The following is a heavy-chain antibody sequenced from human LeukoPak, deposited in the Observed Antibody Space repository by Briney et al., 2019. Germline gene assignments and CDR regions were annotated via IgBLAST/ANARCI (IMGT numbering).Heavy chain of an antibody. CDR2: IIPIFGTA. J-gene: IGHJ4*02. CDR3: ASGENWNYERPRLDY. CDR1: GGTFSSYA. V-gene: IGHV1-69*05. Sequence: SVKVSCKASGGTFSSYAISWVRQAPGQGLEWMGGIIPIFGTANYAQKFQGRVTITTDESTGTAYMELSSLRSEDTAVYYCASGENWNYERPRLDYWGQGTLVTVSS. D-gene: IGHD1-7*01.